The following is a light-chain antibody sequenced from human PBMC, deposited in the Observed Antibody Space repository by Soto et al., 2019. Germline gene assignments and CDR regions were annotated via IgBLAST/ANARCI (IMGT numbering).Light chain of an antibody. J-gene: IGKJ4*01. Sequence: DIQMTQSPSTLSASVGDRVTITCRASQSISSWLAWYQQKPGKAPKLLIYDASSLETGVPSRFSGSGSGTEFTLTISSLQPDDFATYYCQQYDNPKVTFGGGTKVDIK. CDR3: QQYDNPKVT. V-gene: IGKV1-5*01. CDR1: QSISSW. CDR2: DAS.